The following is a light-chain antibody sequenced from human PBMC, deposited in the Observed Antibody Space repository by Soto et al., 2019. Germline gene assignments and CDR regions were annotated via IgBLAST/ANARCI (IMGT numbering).Light chain of an antibody. CDR2: GAS. J-gene: IGKJ1*01. CDR3: QEYGYPRGT. CDR1: QSVSSN. V-gene: IGKV3-15*01. Sequence: VMTQSPSALPFSPGDSATLSCRASQSVSSNLAWYQQKPGQAPRLLIYGASTRATGIPDRFSGSGSGTEFTLTISSLKSEDFAGYCCQEYGYPRGTCGQGT.